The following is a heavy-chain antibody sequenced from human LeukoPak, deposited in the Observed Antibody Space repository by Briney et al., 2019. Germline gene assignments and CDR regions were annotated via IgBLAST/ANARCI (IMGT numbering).Heavy chain of an antibody. D-gene: IGHD1-14*01. CDR2: IYRGGSR. CDR1: GFIVSNNF. Sequence: QPGGSLRLSCAATGFIVSNNFMSWVRQTPGKGLEWVSVIYRGGSRDYADSVKARFTIPRDTSKNTIYLQMNSLRVEDTAIYYCAREGVYNSPLDSWGQGTLVTVSS. CDR3: AREGVYNSPLDS. V-gene: IGHV3-53*01. J-gene: IGHJ4*02.